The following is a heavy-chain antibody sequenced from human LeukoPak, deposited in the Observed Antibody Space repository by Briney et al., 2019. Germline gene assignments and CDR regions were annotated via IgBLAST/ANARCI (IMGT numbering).Heavy chain of an antibody. V-gene: IGHV4-39*01. CDR3: AVGQAGLFGELPGERFDP. CDR1: GGSISSSRYY. J-gene: IGHJ5*02. CDR2: IYYSGST. Sequence: SSETLSLTCTVSGGSISSSRYYWGWIRQPPGKGLEWIGSIYYSGSTYYNPSLKSRVTISVDTSKNQFSLKLSSVTAADTAVYYCAVGQAGLFGELPGERFDPWGQGTLVTVSS. D-gene: IGHD3-10*02.